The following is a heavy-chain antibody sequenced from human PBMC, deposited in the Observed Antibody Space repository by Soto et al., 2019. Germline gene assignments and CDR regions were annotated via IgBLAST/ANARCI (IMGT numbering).Heavy chain of an antibody. CDR2: ISKNGDEE. Sequence: GGSLRLSCAASGFTFTAYAMSWVRQAPGKGLEWVSVISKNGDEEYYADSVTGRFTISRDSSNNLLYLRMSSLRVEDTAVYYCAISQDRGGRTTFIYWGQGTQVTVSS. V-gene: IGHV3-23*01. D-gene: IGHD3-16*01. CDR1: GFTFTAYA. CDR3: AISQDRGGRTTFIY. J-gene: IGHJ4*02.